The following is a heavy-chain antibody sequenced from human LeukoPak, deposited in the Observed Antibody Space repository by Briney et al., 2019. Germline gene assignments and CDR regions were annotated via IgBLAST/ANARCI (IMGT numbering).Heavy chain of an antibody. D-gene: IGHD1/OR15-1a*01. CDR1: GYTITGSY. CDR3: ARDHKLDQPLDS. CDR2: INPKTGGT. J-gene: IGHJ5*01. V-gene: IGHV1-2*02. Sequence: AASVKVSCKLSGYTITGSYIHWVRQAPGQGLEWMGWINPKTGGTDYAQSFQGRVTMTRDTSINTVDMELSSLTSDDTAVYYCARDHKLDQPLDSWGQGTLVTVSS.